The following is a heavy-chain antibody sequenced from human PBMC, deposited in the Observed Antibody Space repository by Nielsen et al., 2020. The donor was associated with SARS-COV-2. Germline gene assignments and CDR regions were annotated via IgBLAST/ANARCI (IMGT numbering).Heavy chain of an antibody. CDR2: ISGSGGST. Sequence: DARQVLEWVSAISGSGGSTYYADSVKGRFTISRDNSKNTLYLQMNSLRAEDTAVYYCAKAGYGSGSFFWFDPWGQGTLVTVSS. CDR3: AKAGYGSGSFFWFDP. D-gene: IGHD3-10*01. V-gene: IGHV3-23*01. J-gene: IGHJ5*02.